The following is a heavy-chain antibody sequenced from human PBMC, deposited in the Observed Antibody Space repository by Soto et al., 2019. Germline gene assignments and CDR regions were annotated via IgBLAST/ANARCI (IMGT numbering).Heavy chain of an antibody. CDR3: ARATRYCSPGSCSNLDN. CDR2: MNPNSGDT. CDR1: GYTFTKYD. V-gene: IGHV1-8*01. J-gene: IGHJ4*02. D-gene: IGHD2-15*01. Sequence: QVQLVQSGAEVKKPGASVRVSCKASGYTFTKYDINWVRQATGQGLEWMGWMNPNSGDTGSTQKAQRRVTMTRDTSISTAYMELSSLRSDDTAVYYCARATRYCSPGSCSNLDNWGQGTLVTVSS.